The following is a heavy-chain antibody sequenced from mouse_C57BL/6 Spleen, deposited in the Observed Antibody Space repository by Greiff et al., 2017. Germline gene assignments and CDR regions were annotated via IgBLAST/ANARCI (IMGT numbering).Heavy chain of an antibody. D-gene: IGHD2-3*01. V-gene: IGHV1-7*01. CDR2: INPSSGYP. Sequence: VQLQQSGAERAKPGASGKLSCKASGYTFTSYWMHWVKQRPGQGLEWIGYINPSSGYPKYNQKFKDKATLTADKSSSTAYMQLSSLTYEDSSVYYCASEYDGYDGYSDVWGTRNPVTVSS. CDR1: GYTFTSYW. J-gene: IGHJ1*03. CDR3: ASEYDGYDGYSDV.